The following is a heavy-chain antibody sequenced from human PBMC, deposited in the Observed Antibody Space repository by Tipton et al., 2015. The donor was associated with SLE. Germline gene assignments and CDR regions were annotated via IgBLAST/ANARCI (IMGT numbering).Heavy chain of an antibody. CDR3: VVESATAVG. Sequence: SLRLSCEASEFVGSNFWMHWVRQAPGKGLMWVSRIKTDGSSTSYADSVKGRFTISRDNAKNTLHLQMNSLRAEDTGLYYYVVESATAVGGGQGTLVTVSS. J-gene: IGHJ4*02. V-gene: IGHV3-74*01. D-gene: IGHD2-21*02. CDR1: EFVGSNFW. CDR2: IKTDGSST.